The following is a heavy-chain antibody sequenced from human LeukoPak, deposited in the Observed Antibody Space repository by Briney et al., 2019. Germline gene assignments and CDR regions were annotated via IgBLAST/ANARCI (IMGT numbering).Heavy chain of an antibody. J-gene: IGHJ4*02. Sequence: SETLSLTCTVSGGSISSGGYYWSWIRQHPGKGLEWIGYIYYSGSTYYNPSLKSRVTISVDTSKNQFSLKLSSVTAADTAVYYCARENNYYDSSGRYYFDYWGQGTLVTVSS. V-gene: IGHV4-31*03. CDR3: ARENNYYDSSGRYYFDY. D-gene: IGHD3-22*01. CDR2: IYYSGST. CDR1: GGSISSGGYY.